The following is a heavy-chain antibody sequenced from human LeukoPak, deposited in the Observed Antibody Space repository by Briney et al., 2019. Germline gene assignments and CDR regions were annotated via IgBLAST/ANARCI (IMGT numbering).Heavy chain of an antibody. D-gene: IGHD2-8*02. J-gene: IGHJ6*03. Sequence: PGGSLRLSCTVSGFTLSSYEMTWFRQAPGKGLEWVSSIGYGGADSHYADSVKGRFTISRDNSKNTLYLQLSSLRADDTAVYYCTYCWGGDNYYMDVWGKGTTVIVSS. V-gene: IGHV3-23*01. CDR3: TYCWGGDNYYMDV. CDR1: GFTLSSYE. CDR2: IGYGGADS.